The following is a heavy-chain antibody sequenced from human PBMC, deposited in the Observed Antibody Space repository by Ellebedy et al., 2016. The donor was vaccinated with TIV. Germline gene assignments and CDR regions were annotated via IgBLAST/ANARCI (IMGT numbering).Heavy chain of an antibody. J-gene: IGHJ4*02. V-gene: IGHV4-30-4*01. CDR1: GCSFSSSDYY. CDR2: IHHSGST. CDR3: ARLETTVTTYYLDY. Sequence: MPSETLSLTCSVSGCSFSSSDYYWSCIRQPPGKGLEWIGYIHHSGSTYYKSSLKSRLSISVDTSKNQFSLKLSSVPAADTAVYFCARLETTVTTYYLDYWGQGTLVTVSS. D-gene: IGHD4-17*01.